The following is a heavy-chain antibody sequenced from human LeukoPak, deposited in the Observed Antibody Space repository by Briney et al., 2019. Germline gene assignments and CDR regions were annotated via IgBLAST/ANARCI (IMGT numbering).Heavy chain of an antibody. V-gene: IGHV1-18*01. CDR3: ARDDILTGLATFDY. CDR1: GYTFTCYG. J-gene: IGHJ4*02. Sequence: GASVKVSCKASGYTFTCYGISWVRQAPGQGLEWMRWISAYNGNTNYAQKLQGRVTMTTDTSTSTAYMELRSLRSDDTAVYYCARDDILTGLATFDYWGQGTLVTVSS. D-gene: IGHD3-9*01. CDR2: ISAYNGNT.